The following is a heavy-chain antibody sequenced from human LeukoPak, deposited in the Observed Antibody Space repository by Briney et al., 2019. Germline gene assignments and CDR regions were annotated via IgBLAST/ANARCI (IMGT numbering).Heavy chain of an antibody. Sequence: GESLKISCKGSGYTFTNYWIGWVRQMPGKGLEWMGSIYPSDSDIKYSPSFQGQVTISAGKSITTAYLQWSSLKASDSAVYYCARLIPGYSLFDYWGQGTLVTVSS. CDR3: ARLIPGYSLFDY. D-gene: IGHD5-18*01. V-gene: IGHV5-51*01. CDR1: GYTFTNYW. J-gene: IGHJ4*02. CDR2: IYPSDSDI.